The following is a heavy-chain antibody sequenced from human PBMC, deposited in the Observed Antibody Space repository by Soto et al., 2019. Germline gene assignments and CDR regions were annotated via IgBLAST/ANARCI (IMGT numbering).Heavy chain of an antibody. CDR3: ARSYCSGGSCPNYYYYYMDV. CDR1: GGTFSSYT. D-gene: IGHD2-15*01. Sequence: GASVKVSCKASGGTFSSYTISWVRQAPGQGLEWMGRIIPILGIANYAQKFQGRVTITADKSTSTAYMELSSLRSEDTAVYYCARSYCSGGSCPNYYYYYMDVWGKGTTVTVSS. CDR2: IIPILGIA. V-gene: IGHV1-69*02. J-gene: IGHJ6*03.